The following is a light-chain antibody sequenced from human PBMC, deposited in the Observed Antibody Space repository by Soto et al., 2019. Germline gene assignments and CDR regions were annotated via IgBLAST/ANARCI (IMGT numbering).Light chain of an antibody. CDR3: QQRKQWPPIT. CDR2: GAS. CDR1: QSVSSN. V-gene: IGKV3-15*01. J-gene: IGKJ5*01. Sequence: IVITHSPATLYFAPGERSALACMASQSVSSNLAWYQQKPGHAPRLLIYGASTRATGIPARFSGSGSGTEFTLTIGSLEPEDSAVYYCQQRKQWPPITLGQGTRLEI.